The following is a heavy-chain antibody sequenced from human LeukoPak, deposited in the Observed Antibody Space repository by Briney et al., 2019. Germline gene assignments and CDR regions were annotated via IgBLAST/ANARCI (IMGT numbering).Heavy chain of an antibody. Sequence: GGSLRLSCAASGFTFSSYGMHWVRQPPGKGLEWVAFIRYGGSNKYYADSVKGRFTICRDNSKNTLYLQMNSLRAEETAVYYCGKAIAVAANPDYWGQGTLVTVSS. CDR2: IRYGGSNK. CDR1: GFTFSSYG. J-gene: IGHJ4*02. CDR3: GKAIAVAANPDY. D-gene: IGHD6-19*01. V-gene: IGHV3-30*02.